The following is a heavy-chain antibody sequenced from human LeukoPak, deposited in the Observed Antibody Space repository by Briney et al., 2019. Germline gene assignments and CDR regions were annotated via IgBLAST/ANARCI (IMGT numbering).Heavy chain of an antibody. CDR3: VRDRWPGLGDF. V-gene: IGHV3-66*01. CDR1: GFIVSENY. Sequence: GGSLRLSCAASGFIVSENYVSWVRQAPGKGLEWVSTVYSGGLTFYADPVKGRFTISRDNSKNTLYLQMSSLRAEDTAVYYCVRDRWPGLGDFWGQGTTVTVSS. CDR2: VYSGGLT. D-gene: IGHD6-19*01. J-gene: IGHJ6*02.